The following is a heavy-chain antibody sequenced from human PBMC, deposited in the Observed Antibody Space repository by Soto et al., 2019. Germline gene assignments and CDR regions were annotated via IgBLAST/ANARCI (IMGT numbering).Heavy chain of an antibody. V-gene: IGHV3-30*18. Sequence: GGSLRLSCAASGFTFSSYGMHWVRQAPGKGLEWVALISHDGKNKYYADSVQGRFTISRDNSKNTLYLQMNSLRGDDTAVYYCAKDRPVKARSGSLSSWGQGTLVTVSS. CDR3: AKDRPVKARSGSLSS. J-gene: IGHJ5*02. CDR2: ISHDGKNK. D-gene: IGHD1-26*01. CDR1: GFTFSSYG.